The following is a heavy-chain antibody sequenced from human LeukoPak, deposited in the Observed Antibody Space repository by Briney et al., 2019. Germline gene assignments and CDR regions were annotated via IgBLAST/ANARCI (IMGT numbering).Heavy chain of an antibody. J-gene: IGHJ3*02. D-gene: IGHD1-26*01. CDR2: INPNSGGT. CDR3: ARDGSYSGSYSAFDI. CDR1: EYTFTGYY. Sequence: ASVKVSCKASEYTFTGYYMHWVRQAPGQGLEWMGWINPNSGGTNYAQKFQGRVTMTRDTSISTAYMELSRLRSDDTAVYYCARDGSYSGSYSAFDIWGQGTMVTVSS. V-gene: IGHV1-2*02.